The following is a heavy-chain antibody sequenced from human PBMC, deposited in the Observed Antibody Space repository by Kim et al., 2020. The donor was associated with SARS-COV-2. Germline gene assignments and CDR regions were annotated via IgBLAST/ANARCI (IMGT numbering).Heavy chain of an antibody. D-gene: IGHD3-10*01. Sequence: GGSLRLSCAACGFTFSSYGMHWVRQAPGKGLEWVAVISYDGSNKYYADSVKGRFTISRDNSKNTLYLQMNSLRAEDTAVYYCARDDWAGSGSYYNYYFDYWGQGTLVTVSS. J-gene: IGHJ4*02. CDR1: GFTFSSYG. CDR2: ISYDGSNK. CDR3: ARDDWAGSGSYYNYYFDY. V-gene: IGHV3-33*05.